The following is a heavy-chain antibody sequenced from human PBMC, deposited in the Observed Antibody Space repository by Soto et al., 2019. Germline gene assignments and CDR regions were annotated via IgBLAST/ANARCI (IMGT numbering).Heavy chain of an antibody. V-gene: IGHV3-21*06. CDR1: GFIFSRSN. J-gene: IGHJ6*02. Sequence: GGSLRLSCAASGFIFSRSNMNWVRQAPGKGLEWVSSISSSSSYIYYADSVKGRFTMSRDNAKNLVYLQMNSLRAEDTAVYYCARDPLLLTGDSYYYYGMDVWGQGTTVTVSS. CDR2: ISSSSSYI. CDR3: ARDPLLLTGDSYYYYGMDV. D-gene: IGHD7-27*01.